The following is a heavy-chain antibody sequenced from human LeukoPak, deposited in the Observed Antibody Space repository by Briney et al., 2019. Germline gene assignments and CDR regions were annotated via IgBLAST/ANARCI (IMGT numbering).Heavy chain of an antibody. CDR2: INPNSGGT. CDR3: ASSPYCSGGSCSESFDY. D-gene: IGHD2-15*01. CDR1: GYTFTGYY. J-gene: IGHJ4*02. V-gene: IGHV1-2*02. Sequence: ASVKVSCKASGYTFTGYYMHWVRQAPGQGLEWMGWINPNSGGTNYAQKFQGRVTMTRDTSISTAYMELSRLRSDDTAVYYCASSPYCSGGSCSESFDYWGQGTLVTVSS.